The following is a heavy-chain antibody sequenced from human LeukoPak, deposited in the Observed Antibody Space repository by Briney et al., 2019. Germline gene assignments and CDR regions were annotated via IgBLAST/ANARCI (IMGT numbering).Heavy chain of an antibody. D-gene: IGHD3-3*01. J-gene: IGHJ4*02. CDR1: GFTFSSYG. V-gene: IGHV3-33*06. Sequence: PGRSLRLSCAPSGFTFSSYGMHRVPQAPGKGLEWVAGIWYDGSNKYYADSVKGRFTISRDNSKNTLYLQMNSLRAEDTAVYYCAKGHRDFWSGYYTPGVDYWGQGTLVTVSS. CDR2: IWYDGSNK. CDR3: AKGHRDFWSGYYTPGVDY.